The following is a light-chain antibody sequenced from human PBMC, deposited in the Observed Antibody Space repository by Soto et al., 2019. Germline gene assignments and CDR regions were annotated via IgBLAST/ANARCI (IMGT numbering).Light chain of an antibody. V-gene: IGLV2-14*01. CDR3: SSYTSISIDYV. CDR1: SSDVGGYNY. J-gene: IGLJ1*01. CDR2: EVS. Sequence: QSALTQPASVSGSPGQSITISCTGTSSDVGGYNYVSWYQQHPGKAPKLMICEVSNRPSGVSNRFSGSKSGNTASLTISGLQAEDEADYYCSSYTSISIDYVFGTGTKLTVL.